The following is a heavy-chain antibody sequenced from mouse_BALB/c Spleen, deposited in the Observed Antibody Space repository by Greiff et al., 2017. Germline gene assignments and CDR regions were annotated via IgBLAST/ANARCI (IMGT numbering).Heavy chain of an antibody. J-gene: IGHJ4*01. CDR3: ARPLGWIYAMDY. CDR2: IYPGDGST. Sequence: VKLMESGPELVKPGASVKMSCKASGYTFTSYYIHWVKQRPGQGLEWIGWIYPGDGSTKYNEKFKGKTTLTADKSSSTAYMLLSSLTSEDSAIYFCARPLGWIYAMDYWGQGTSVTVSS. CDR1: GYTFTSYY. V-gene: IGHV1S56*01. D-gene: IGHD1-1*02.